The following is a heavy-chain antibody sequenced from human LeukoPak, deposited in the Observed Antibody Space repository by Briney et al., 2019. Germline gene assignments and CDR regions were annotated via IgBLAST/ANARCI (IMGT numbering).Heavy chain of an antibody. CDR2: ISSSSSYI. D-gene: IGHD4-17*01. J-gene: IGHJ1*01. CDR1: GFTFSNYS. CDR3: ANTVTPRYFQF. V-gene: IGHV3-21*01. Sequence: GGSLRLSCAASGFTFSNYSMAWVRQAPGKGLEWVSFISSSSSYIYYADSVKGRFTISRDNAKNSLYLQMNSLRTEDTALYYCANTVTPRYFQFWGQGTLVTVSS.